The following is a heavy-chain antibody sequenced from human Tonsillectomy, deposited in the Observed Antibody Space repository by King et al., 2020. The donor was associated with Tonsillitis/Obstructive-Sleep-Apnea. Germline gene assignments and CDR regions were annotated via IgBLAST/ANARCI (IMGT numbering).Heavy chain of an antibody. CDR1: GGSIGSGNFH. CDR3: ARHLGSSGWTPIYFDY. J-gene: IGHJ4*02. Sequence: QLQESGPGLVKPSETLSLTCTVSGGSIGSGNFHWGWIRQSPGQGLEWIGTISYSGSTYYKPSLKSRVTISVDTSKNQFSLKLTSVTAADTTIYYCARHLGSSGWTPIYFDYWGQGTLVAVSS. D-gene: IGHD6-19*01. V-gene: IGHV4-39*01. CDR2: ISYSGST.